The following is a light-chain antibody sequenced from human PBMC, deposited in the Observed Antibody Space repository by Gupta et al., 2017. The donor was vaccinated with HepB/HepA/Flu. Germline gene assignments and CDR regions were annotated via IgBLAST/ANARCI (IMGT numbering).Light chain of an antibody. CDR1: QSISSY. CDR2: AAS. V-gene: IGKV1-39*01. CDR3: QHSYSTPWT. Sequence: PSSLSASVGDRVTITCRPSQSISSYLNWYQQIPRKTPTLLVYAASSLQSGVPSRCSGSGGGTEYITIISSLQHEDVATYYYQHSYSTPWTFGQGTKVEIK. J-gene: IGKJ1*01.